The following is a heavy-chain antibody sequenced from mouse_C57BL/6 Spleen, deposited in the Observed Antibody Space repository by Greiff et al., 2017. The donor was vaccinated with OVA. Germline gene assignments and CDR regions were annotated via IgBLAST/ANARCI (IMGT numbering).Heavy chain of an antibody. D-gene: IGHD2-1*01. V-gene: IGHV10-1*01. CDR1: GFSFNTYA. CDR3: VRDGGNPSFAY. CDR2: IRSKSNNYAT. Sequence: EVKLVESGGGLVQPKGSLKLSCAASGFSFNTYAMNWVRQAPGKGLEWVARIRSKSNNYATYYADSVKDRFTISRDDSESMLYLQMNNLKTEDTAMYYCVRDGGNPSFAYWGQGTLVTVSA. J-gene: IGHJ3*01.